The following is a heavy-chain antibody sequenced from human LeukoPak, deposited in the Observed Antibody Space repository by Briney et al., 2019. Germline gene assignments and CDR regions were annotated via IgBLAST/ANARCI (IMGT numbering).Heavy chain of an antibody. J-gene: IGHJ4*02. D-gene: IGHD5-12*01. Sequence: ASVKVSCKASRGTFSSYAISWVRQAPGQGLEWMGGIIPIFGTANYAQKFQGRVTTTADKSTSTAYMELSSLRSEDTAVYYCARLPPTHGYSGYGGIDYWGQGTLVTVSS. CDR3: ARLPPTHGYSGYGGIDY. CDR1: RGTFSSYA. V-gene: IGHV1-69*06. CDR2: IIPIFGTA.